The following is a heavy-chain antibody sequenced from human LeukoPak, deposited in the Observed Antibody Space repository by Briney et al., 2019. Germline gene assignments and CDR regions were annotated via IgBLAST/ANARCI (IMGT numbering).Heavy chain of an antibody. Sequence: GGSLRLSCAASGFTFSNAYMSWVRQAPGKGLEWVGRIKSKTDGGTTDYAAPVKGRFTISRDDSKNTLYLQMNSLKTEDTAVYYCTTDDGYSSRWYNYWGQGTLVTVSS. J-gene: IGHJ4*02. CDR1: GFTFSNAY. V-gene: IGHV3-15*01. CDR2: IKSKTDGGTT. D-gene: IGHD6-13*01. CDR3: TTDDGYSSRWYNY.